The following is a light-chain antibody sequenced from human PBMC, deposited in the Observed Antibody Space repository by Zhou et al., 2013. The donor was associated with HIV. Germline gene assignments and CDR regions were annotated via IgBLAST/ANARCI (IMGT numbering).Light chain of an antibody. J-gene: IGKJ2*01. Sequence: DIQMTQSPSSLSASVGDRVTITCRASQNISSYLNWYQQKPGKAPKLLIYAASSLQSGVSSRFSGSGSGTDFTLTISSLQPEDFATYYCQQSYSTLMYTFGQGTKLEI. CDR1: QNISSY. V-gene: IGKV1-39*01. CDR3: QQSYSTLMYT. CDR2: AAS.